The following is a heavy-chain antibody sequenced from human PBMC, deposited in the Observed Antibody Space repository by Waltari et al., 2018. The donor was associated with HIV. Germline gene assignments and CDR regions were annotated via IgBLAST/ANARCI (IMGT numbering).Heavy chain of an antibody. CDR1: GYRLTHLS. J-gene: IGHJ4*01. D-gene: IGHD3-9*01. CDR2: FDPEGDET. Sequence: QVVLIESGAEVKQPGGSVKVSCKVAGYRLTHLSMQWVRQAHGKGLEWMGGFDPEGDETIYAQKFQGRLSMTEDTSTDTAYMELRGLRSDDTAVYYCASNDRPVYFFDYWSHGTLVTVSS. V-gene: IGHV1-24*01. CDR3: ASNDRPVYFFDY.